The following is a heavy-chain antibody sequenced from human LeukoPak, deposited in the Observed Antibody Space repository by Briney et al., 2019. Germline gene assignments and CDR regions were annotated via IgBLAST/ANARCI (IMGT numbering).Heavy chain of an antibody. V-gene: IGHV1-2*02. J-gene: IGHJ4*02. CDR2: INPNSGGT. CDR3: ARVVRFLEWLLPFDY. D-gene: IGHD3-3*01. Sequence: ASVKVSCKASGYTFTGYYMHWVRQAPGQGLEWMGWINPNSGGTNYAQKFQGRVTMTRDTSISTAYMELSRLRSDDTAVYYCARVVRFLEWLLPFDYWGQGTLVTVSS. CDR1: GYTFTGYY.